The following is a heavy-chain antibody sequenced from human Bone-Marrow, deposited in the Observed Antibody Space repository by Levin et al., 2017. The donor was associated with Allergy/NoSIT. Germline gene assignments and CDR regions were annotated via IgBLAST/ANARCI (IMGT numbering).Heavy chain of an antibody. CDR3: ARDCSSTRIRIDWYFDL. CDR2: IKQDGSEK. J-gene: IGHJ2*01. CDR1: GFTFSSYW. Sequence: PGGSLRLSCAASGFTFSSYWMSWVRQAPGKGLEWVANIKQDGSEKYYVDSVKGRFTISRDNAKNSLYLQMNSLRAEDTAVYYCARDCSSTRIRIDWYFDLWGRGTLVTVSS. D-gene: IGHD2-2*01. V-gene: IGHV3-7*03.